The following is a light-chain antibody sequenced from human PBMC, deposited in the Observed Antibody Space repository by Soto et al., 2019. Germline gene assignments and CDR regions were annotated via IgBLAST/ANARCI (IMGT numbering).Light chain of an antibody. CDR3: QQYNNWRT. J-gene: IGKJ1*01. V-gene: IGKV3-15*01. CDR1: QSVDSN. CDR2: GAS. Sequence: EIVLTQSPGTLSLSPGERATLSCRANQSVDSNFLAWNQQKPGQAPRLLIYGASTRATGIPARFSGSGSGTEFTLTISSLQSEDFAVYYCQQYNNWRTFGQGTKVDIK.